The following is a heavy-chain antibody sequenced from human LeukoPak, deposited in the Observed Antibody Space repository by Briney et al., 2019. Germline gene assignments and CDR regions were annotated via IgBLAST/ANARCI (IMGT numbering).Heavy chain of an antibody. J-gene: IGHJ3*01. V-gene: IGHV4-39*01. CDR2: IYYGGTT. D-gene: IGHD6-19*01. CDR1: GGSITSSSYY. Sequence: SETLSLTCTVSGGSITSSSYYWGWIRQPPGKGLEWIGSIYYGGTTYYNPSLKSRISISVDTSKNQFSLKLSSVTAADTAVYYCARHSSGWVNDAFDFWGPGTMVPVSS. CDR3: ARHSSGWVNDAFDF.